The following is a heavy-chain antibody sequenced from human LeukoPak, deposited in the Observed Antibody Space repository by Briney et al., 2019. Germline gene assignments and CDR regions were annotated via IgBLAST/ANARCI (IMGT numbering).Heavy chain of an antibody. CDR2: IKSDGRT. J-gene: IGHJ1*01. D-gene: IGHD3-22*01. CDR1: GFTFSNYW. V-gene: IGHV3-74*01. Sequence: GGSLRLSCATAGFTFSNYWMHWVRQAPGKGLVWVSRIKSDGRTNYADSVKGRFTISRDNAKNTVSLQMNSLRAEDTGVYYCARAPSEIGGYYPEYFRHWGQGTLVTVSS. CDR3: ARAPSEIGGYYPEYFRH.